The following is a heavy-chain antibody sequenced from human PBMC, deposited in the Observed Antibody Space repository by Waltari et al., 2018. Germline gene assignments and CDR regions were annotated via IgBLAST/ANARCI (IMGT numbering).Heavy chain of an antibody. D-gene: IGHD6-6*01. CDR3: ALDREYEGWFDP. CDR2: YGAEDGET. J-gene: IGHJ5*02. Sequence: QVQLVQSGAEVRKPGASVKVSCNVSGQSLSESSIHWVRQAPGKGPEWMGGYGAEDGETTYAQKFKGRLSMTEDTDTAYMELTSLQSDDTAVYYCALDREYEGWFDPWGQGTLVTVSS. CDR1: GQSLSESS. V-gene: IGHV1-24*01.